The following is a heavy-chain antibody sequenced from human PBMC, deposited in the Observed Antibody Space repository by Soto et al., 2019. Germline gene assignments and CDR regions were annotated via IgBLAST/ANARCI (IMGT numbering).Heavy chain of an antibody. CDR1: GFTFSSYA. V-gene: IGHV3-23*01. CDR2: ISGSGGST. Sequence: EVQLLESGGGLVQPGGSLRLSCAASGFTFSSYAMSWVRQAPGKGLEWVSAISGSGGSTYYADSVKGRFTISRDNSKNTLYLQMNSLRAEDTAVYYCAKSDYDFWSGYYSGVGFFDYWGQGTLVTVSS. D-gene: IGHD3-3*01. J-gene: IGHJ4*02. CDR3: AKSDYDFWSGYYSGVGFFDY.